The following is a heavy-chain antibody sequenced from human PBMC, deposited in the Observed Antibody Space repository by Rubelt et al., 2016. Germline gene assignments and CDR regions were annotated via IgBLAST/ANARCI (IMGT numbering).Heavy chain of an antibody. CDR1: GFTVSSNY. V-gene: IGHV3-53*01. D-gene: IGHD1-26*01. CDR3: ARDLVGVYY. J-gene: IGHJ4*02. Sequence: EVQLVESGGDLVKPGGSLRLSCAASGFTVSSNYMSWVRQAPGKGLEWVSVIFSGGSTFYAYSVKCRSTISSDNAKNTLDLQRNSLRAEDTAVYYCARDLVGVYYWGQGTLVTVSS. CDR2: IFSGGST.